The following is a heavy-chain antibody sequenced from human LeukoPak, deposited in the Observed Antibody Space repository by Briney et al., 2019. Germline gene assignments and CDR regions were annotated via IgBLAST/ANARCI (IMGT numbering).Heavy chain of an antibody. CDR1: DFTFSSHW. V-gene: IGHV3-7*01. J-gene: IGHJ4*02. CDR2: LNQDGSQK. Sequence: GGSLRLSCAASDFTFSSHWMNWVRQAPGKGLEWVANLNQDGSQKYYVDSVKGRFTISRDNAKNSLYLQMNSLRAEDTAVYYCARDPDPIVGVNFDYWGQGTLVTVSS. CDR3: ARDPDPIVGVNFDY. D-gene: IGHD1-26*01.